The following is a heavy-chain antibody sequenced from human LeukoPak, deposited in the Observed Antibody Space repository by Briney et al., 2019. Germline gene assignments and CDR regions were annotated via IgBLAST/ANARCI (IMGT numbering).Heavy chain of an antibody. CDR2: IKSDGSST. J-gene: IGHJ4*02. Sequence: TGGSLRLSCAASGFTFSSHWMHWVRQASGKGPVWVPRIKSDGSSTSYADSVKGRFTISRDNAKNTLYLQMNSLRAEDTAVYYCARGPDRSGYYVGDYWGQGTLVTVSS. CDR3: ARGPDRSGYYVGDY. V-gene: IGHV3-74*01. D-gene: IGHD3-22*01. CDR1: GFTFSSHW.